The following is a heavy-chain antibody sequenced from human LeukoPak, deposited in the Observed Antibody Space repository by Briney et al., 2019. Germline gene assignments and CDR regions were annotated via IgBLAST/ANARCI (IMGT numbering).Heavy chain of an antibody. D-gene: IGHD3-9*01. J-gene: IGHJ4*02. V-gene: IGHV4-39*01. CDR2: INYIGST. CDR3: ARLSKGRYFDYVFDY. Sequence: SETLSLTCSVSGGSVSSGNYFWGWIRQPPGKGLEWIGNINYIGSTAYNPSLKSRATMSVDTSKNQFSLKMTSVTAADTAVYYCARLSKGRYFDYVFDYWGQGTLVTASS. CDR1: GGSVSSGNYF.